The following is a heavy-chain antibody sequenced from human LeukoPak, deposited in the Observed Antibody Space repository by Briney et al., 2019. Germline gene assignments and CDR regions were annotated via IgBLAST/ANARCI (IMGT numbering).Heavy chain of an antibody. CDR3: AKGRGTYGDCLDY. CDR1: GFTFSSNA. CDR2: ISGSGGST. Sequence: GGSLRLSCAASGFTFSSNAMYWVRQAPGKGLEWVSGISGSGGSTYYVDSVKGRFTISRDNSKNTLYLQMNSLRAEDTAVYYCAKGRGTYGDCLDYWGQGTLVTVSS. D-gene: IGHD4-17*01. V-gene: IGHV3-23*01. J-gene: IGHJ4*02.